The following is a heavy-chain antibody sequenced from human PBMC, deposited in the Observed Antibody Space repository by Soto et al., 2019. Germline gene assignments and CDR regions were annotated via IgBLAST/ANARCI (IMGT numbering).Heavy chain of an antibody. D-gene: IGHD3-10*01. J-gene: IGHJ3*02. CDR3: ARQRAWYGEWAFDI. CDR1: GGSISSDTYY. Sequence: QLQVQESGPGLVKASETLSLTCSVSGGSISSDTYYWVWVRQPPGKGLEWIGSIKYNGHTYYNPSRKSRVAMSVDTSKNQFSLHLTSVTAADTAVYSCARQRAWYGEWAFDICGQGTRVTVSS. V-gene: IGHV4-39*01. CDR2: IKYNGHT.